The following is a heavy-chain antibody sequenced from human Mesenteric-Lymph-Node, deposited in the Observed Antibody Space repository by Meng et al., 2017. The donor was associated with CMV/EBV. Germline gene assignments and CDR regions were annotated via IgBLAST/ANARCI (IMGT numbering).Heavy chain of an antibody. CDR2: IYPADSDT. D-gene: IGHD3-16*01. V-gene: IGHV5-51*01. CDR1: GYSFATHW. J-gene: IGHJ4*02. CDR3: ARRNVGGLLAASDY. Sequence: KVSCKASGYSFATHWIGWVRQMPGKGLEWMGIIYPADSDTRYSPSFQGQVTISADKSINTAYLQWSSLKASDTAMYYCARRNVGGLLAASDYWGQGTLVTVSS.